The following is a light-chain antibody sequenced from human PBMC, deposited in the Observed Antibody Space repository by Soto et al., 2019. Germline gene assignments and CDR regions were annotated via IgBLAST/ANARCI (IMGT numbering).Light chain of an antibody. CDR3: QQYGSSPPRT. J-gene: IGKJ1*01. CDR2: GAS. CDR1: QSVSSSY. Sequence: EIVLTQSPGTLSLSPGERATLSCRASQSVSSSYLAWYQQKPGQAPRLLIYGASSRATGIPDRFSGSGSGTDFTLTSSRLEPEDFAGYYCQQYGSSPPRTFGQGTKVEIK. V-gene: IGKV3-20*01.